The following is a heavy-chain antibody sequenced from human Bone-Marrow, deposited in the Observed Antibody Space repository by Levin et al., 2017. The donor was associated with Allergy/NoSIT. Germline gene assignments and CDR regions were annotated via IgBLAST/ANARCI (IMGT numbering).Heavy chain of an antibody. V-gene: IGHV3-23*01. CDR3: AKNAHRYCTSSSCRDNWFDP. J-gene: IGHJ5*02. D-gene: IGHD2-2*01. Sequence: PGESLKISCAGSGFTFSNFVLNWVRQAPGKGLEWVSSITSRGGSTHYADSVKGRFTISRDNSKNTLFLQMDSLRAEDTAVYYCAKNAHRYCTSSSCRDNWFDPWGQGTLVTVSS. CDR1: GFTFSNFV. CDR2: ITSRGGST.